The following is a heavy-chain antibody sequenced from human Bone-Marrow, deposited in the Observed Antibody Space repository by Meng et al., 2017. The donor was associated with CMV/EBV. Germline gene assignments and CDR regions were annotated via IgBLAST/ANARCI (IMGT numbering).Heavy chain of an antibody. CDR1: GFTFSSYS. D-gene: IGHD6-19*01. V-gene: IGHV3-48*04. J-gene: IGHJ4*02. CDR2: ISSSSSTR. CDR3: ARELDGTVFDY. Sequence: GGSLRLSCAASGFTFSSYSMSWVRQAPGKGLEWVSYISSSSSTRYYADSVKGRFTISRDNAKNSLYLRMNSLRAEDTAGYYGARELDGTVFDYWGQGTLVTVSS.